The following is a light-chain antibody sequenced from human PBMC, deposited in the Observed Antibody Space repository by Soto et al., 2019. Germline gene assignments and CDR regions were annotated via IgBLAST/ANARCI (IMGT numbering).Light chain of an antibody. J-gene: IGKJ1*01. CDR2: DAS. Sequence: EIVMTQSQAALFVSPGERATLSCRASQSVRIKLAWYQQRPGQAPRLLIYDASNRATGIPARFIGIGSGTEFTLPISSLQSDDFAVDAAQPYDDWPPFCQGTK. V-gene: IGKV3D-15*01. CDR1: QSVRIK. CDR3: QPYDDWPP.